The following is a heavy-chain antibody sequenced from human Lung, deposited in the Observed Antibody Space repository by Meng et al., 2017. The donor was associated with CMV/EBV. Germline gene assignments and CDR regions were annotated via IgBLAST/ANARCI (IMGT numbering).Heavy chain of an antibody. CDR2: INPRSGDT. V-gene: IGHV1-2*02. CDR1: GYTFGDYF. CDR3: ARCNYYYDSSGPFSP. Sequence: ASXXVSXKAFGYTFGDYFMHWVRQAPGQGLEWMGWINPRSGDTNYAQEFQGRVTMTRDTAISATYMELRRLRPDDTAVYYCARCNYYYDSSGPFSPWGQGTXVTVSS. D-gene: IGHD3-22*01. J-gene: IGHJ5*02.